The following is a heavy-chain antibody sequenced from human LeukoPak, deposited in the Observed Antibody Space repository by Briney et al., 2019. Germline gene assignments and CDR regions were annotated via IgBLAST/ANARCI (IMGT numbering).Heavy chain of an antibody. D-gene: IGHD2-2*01. CDR2: ISWNRGSI. V-gene: IGHV3-9*03. CDR3: AKGYCSSSSCSGDY. Sequence: SLRLSCAASGFTFDDYAMHGVRQAPGKGLEGVSGISWNRGSIAYADSVKGRFTICRDNAKNSLYLQINSLRAEDVALYYCAKGYCSSSSCSGDYWGQGTLVTVSS. CDR1: GFTFDDYA. J-gene: IGHJ4*02.